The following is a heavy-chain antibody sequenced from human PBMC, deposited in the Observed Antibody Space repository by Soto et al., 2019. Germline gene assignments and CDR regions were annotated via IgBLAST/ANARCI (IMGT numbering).Heavy chain of an antibody. J-gene: IGHJ4*02. Sequence: EVQLVESGGGLVKPGGSLRLSCAASGFSFINGWMSWFRQAPGKGLEWVGRIKSKIDGGTTDFSAPVKGRFTISRDDSKDTLYLQMNSLKTEDTAVYYCTTESTQRFCDGGPCYTLQTKIHDSWGQGTLVTVSS. CDR3: TTESTQRFCDGGPCYTLQTKIHDS. D-gene: IGHD2-15*01. CDR1: GFSFINGW. V-gene: IGHV3-15*01. CDR2: IKSKIDGGTT.